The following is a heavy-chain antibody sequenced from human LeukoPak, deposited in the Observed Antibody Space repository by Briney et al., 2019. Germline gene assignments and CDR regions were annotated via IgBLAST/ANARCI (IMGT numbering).Heavy chain of an antibody. Sequence: ASVKVSCKASGYTFTSYYMHWVRQAPGQGLEWMGIINPSGGSTSYAQKFQGRVTMTRDTSTSTVYTGLSSLRSEDTAVYYCASGVAAAGTPFDYWGQGTLVTVSS. CDR1: GYTFTSYY. V-gene: IGHV1-46*01. D-gene: IGHD6-13*01. CDR3: ASGVAAAGTPFDY. CDR2: INPSGGST. J-gene: IGHJ4*02.